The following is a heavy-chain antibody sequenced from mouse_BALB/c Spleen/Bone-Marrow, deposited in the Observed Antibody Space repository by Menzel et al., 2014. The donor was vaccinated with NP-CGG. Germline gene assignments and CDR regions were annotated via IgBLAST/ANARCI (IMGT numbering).Heavy chain of an antibody. CDR2: INPYNDGT. CDR3: ARRPSFYGSSYGAMDY. CDR1: GYTFTNYV. Sequence: LVESGPELVKPGASVKMSCKASGYTFTNYVMHWVKQKPGQGLEWIGYINPYNDGTKYNEKFKGKATLTSDKSSGTAYMELSGLTSEDSAIYYCARRPSFYGSSYGAMDYWGQGTSVTVSS. V-gene: IGHV1-14*01. D-gene: IGHD1-1*01. J-gene: IGHJ4*01.